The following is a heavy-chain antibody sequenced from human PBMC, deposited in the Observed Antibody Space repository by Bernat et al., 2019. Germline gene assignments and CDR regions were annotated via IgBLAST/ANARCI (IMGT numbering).Heavy chain of an antibody. D-gene: IGHD6-25*01. Sequence: EVQLVQSGAEVKKPGESLKISCKGSGYSFTSYWIGWVRQMPGKGLEWMGIIYPGDSDTRYSPSFQGQVTISADKSISTAYLQWSSLKASDTAMYYCARRGAATALGYYYYGMDVWGQGTTVTVSS. J-gene: IGHJ6*02. V-gene: IGHV5-51*01. CDR2: IYPGDSDT. CDR3: ARRGAATALGYYYYGMDV. CDR1: GYSFTSYW.